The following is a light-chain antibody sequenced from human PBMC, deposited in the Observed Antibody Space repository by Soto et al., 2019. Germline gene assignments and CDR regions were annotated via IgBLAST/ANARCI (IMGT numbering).Light chain of an antibody. CDR2: WAS. V-gene: IGKV4-1*01. Sequence: DIVMTQSPDSLAVSLGERATINCRSSQTILSSSKNENCLNWYQQKPGQPPKLLLYWASTRESGVPDRFSGSGSGTDFTLTISSLQAEDVAVYYCQQYYTTPFTFGGGTRVEIK. CDR1: QTILSSSKNENC. J-gene: IGKJ4*01. CDR3: QQYYTTPFT.